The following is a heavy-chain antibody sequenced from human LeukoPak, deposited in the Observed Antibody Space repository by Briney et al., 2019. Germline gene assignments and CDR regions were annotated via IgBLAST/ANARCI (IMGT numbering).Heavy chain of an antibody. CDR2: VFYSGST. J-gene: IGHJ5*02. CDR1: GDSISSNY. V-gene: IGHV4-59*01. Sequence: PSETLSLTCTVSGDSISSNYWSWIRQPPGQGLEWIGYVFYSGSTNYNPSLKGRVIIPVDMSKNQFSLKVSSVTAADTAIYYCARGYGSGSYDWFDPWGQGILVTVSS. D-gene: IGHD3-10*01. CDR3: ARGYGSGSYDWFDP.